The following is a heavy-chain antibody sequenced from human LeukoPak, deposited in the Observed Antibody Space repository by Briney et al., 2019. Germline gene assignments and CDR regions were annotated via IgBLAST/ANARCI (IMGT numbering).Heavy chain of an antibody. CDR1: GGSFSGYY. Sequence: SETLSLTCTVYGGSFSGYYWSWIRQPPGKGLEWIGSFYYGSTYYNPSLKSRVTISVDMSKNQFSLKLSSVTAADTAVYYCARGARSPYYFDYWGQGTLVTVSS. V-gene: IGHV4-34*01. D-gene: IGHD5-12*01. J-gene: IGHJ4*02. CDR2: FYYGST. CDR3: ARGARSPYYFDY.